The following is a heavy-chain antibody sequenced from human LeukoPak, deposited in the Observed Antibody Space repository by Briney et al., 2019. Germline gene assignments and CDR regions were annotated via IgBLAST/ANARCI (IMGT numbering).Heavy chain of an antibody. J-gene: IGHJ6*03. V-gene: IGHV4-4*02. CDR3: ARGRVSSSSWYSTYYYYFYMDV. Sequence: SETLSPTCAVSGGSISSSNWWSWVRQPPGKGLEWIGEIYHSGSTNYNPSLNSRVTISRDTSKNHFSLELSSVTAADTAVYFCARGRVSSSSWYSTYYYYFYMDVWGKGTTVTVSS. CDR2: IYHSGST. D-gene: IGHD6-13*01. CDR1: GGSISSSNW.